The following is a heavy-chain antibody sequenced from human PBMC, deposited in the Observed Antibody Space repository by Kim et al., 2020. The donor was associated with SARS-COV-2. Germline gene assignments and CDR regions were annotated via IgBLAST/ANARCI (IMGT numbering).Heavy chain of an antibody. V-gene: IGHV3-21*01. CDR3: ARDMSSSWYWGEFDY. J-gene: IGHJ4*02. CDR1: GFTFSSYS. D-gene: IGHD6-13*01. Sequence: GGSLRLSCAASGFTFSSYSMNWVRQAPGKGLEWVSSISSSSSYIYYADSVKGRFTISRDNAKNSLYLQMNRLRAEDTAVYYCARDMSSSWYWGEFDYWGQGTLVTVSS. CDR2: ISSSSSYI.